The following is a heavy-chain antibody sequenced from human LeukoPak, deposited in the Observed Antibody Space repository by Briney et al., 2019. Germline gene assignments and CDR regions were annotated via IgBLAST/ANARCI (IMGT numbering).Heavy chain of an antibody. V-gene: IGHV3-30*12. CDR2: IPKDGSNK. CDR3: ASMTTYCGGDCYFFDY. CDR1: GFTFSNYG. D-gene: IGHD2-21*02. Sequence: GGSLRLSCAASGFTFSNYGMHWVRQAPGKGLEWVGYIPKDGSNKFYADSVKGRFTISRDNAKNSLYLQMNSLRAEDTAVYYCASMTTYCGGDCYFFDYWGQGTLVTVSS. J-gene: IGHJ4*02.